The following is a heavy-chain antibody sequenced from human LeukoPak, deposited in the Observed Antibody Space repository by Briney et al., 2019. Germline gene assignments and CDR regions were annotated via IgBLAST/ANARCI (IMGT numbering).Heavy chain of an antibody. Sequence: GESLKISCKGSGYSFSIYWIGWVRQMPGKGLEWMGIIYPGDSDTRYSPSFQGQVTISADKSIGTAYLQWSSLEASDTAIYYCARHSSWSSVTTPFDYWGQGTLVTVSS. CDR3: ARHSSWSSVTTPFDY. CDR1: GYSFSIYW. CDR2: IYPGDSDT. V-gene: IGHV5-51*01. D-gene: IGHD4-17*01. J-gene: IGHJ4*02.